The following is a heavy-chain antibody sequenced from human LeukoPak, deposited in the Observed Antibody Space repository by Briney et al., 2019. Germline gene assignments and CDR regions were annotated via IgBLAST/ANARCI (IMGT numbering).Heavy chain of an antibody. J-gene: IGHJ4*02. V-gene: IGHV6-1*01. D-gene: IGHD6-13*01. CDR1: GDSVSSNSAA. Sequence: SQTLSLTCAISGDSVSSNSAAWNWIRQPPSRGLEWLGRTYYRSKWYNDYAVSVKSRITINPDTSKNQFSLQLNSVTPEDTAVYYCARELGQQLPSYYDYWGQGTLVTVSS. CDR3: ARELGQQLPSYYDY. CDR2: TYYRSKWYN.